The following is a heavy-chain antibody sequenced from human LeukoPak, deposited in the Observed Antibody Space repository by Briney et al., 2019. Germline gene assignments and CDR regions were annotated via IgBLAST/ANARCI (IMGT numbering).Heavy chain of an antibody. V-gene: IGHV3-49*04. CDR2: IASETYGGTA. J-gene: IGHJ4*02. CDR1: GFTFGDYA. Sequence: GGSLRLSCTASGFTFGDYAMTWVRQAPGKGLEWVGFIASETYGGTAEYAASVKGRFIISRDDSKSIAYLQINSLKTEDTAVYYCTRDQTPYYWGQGTLVTVSS. CDR3: TRDQTPYY.